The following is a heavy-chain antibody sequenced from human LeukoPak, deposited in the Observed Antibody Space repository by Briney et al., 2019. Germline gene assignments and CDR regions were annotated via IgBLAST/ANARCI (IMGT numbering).Heavy chain of an antibody. J-gene: IGHJ4*02. CDR2: ISGSGGST. Sequence: GGSLRLSCAASGFTFSSYATSWVRQAPGKGLEWVSAISGSGGSTYYADSVKGRFTISRDNSKNTLYLQMNSLRAEDTAVYYCAKTHCSSTSCYKLGIFDYWGQGTLVTVSS. V-gene: IGHV3-23*01. CDR3: AKTHCSSTSCYKLGIFDY. CDR1: GFTFSSYA. D-gene: IGHD2-2*02.